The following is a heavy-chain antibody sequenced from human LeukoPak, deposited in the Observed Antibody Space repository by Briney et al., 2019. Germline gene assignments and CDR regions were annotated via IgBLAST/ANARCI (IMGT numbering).Heavy chain of an antibody. CDR1: GGSLSGYY. Sequence: PSETLSLTCAVYGGSLSGYYWTWIRQTPGKGLEWIGSIYHSGSTYYNPSLKSRVTISVDTSKNQFSLKLSSVTAADTAVYYCARDPLRYFDWLYTNWGQGTLVTVSS. CDR3: ARDPLRYFDWLYTN. V-gene: IGHV4-34*01. J-gene: IGHJ4*02. CDR2: IYHSGST. D-gene: IGHD3-9*01.